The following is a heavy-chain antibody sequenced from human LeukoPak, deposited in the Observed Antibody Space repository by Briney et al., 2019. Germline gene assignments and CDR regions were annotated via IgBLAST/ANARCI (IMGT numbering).Heavy chain of an antibody. CDR1: GYTFTGYY. Sequence: ASVKVSCKASGYTFTGYYMHWVRQAPGQGLEWMGRIIPILGIANYAQKFQGRVTITADKSTSTAYMELSSLRSEDTAVYYCARGRMVVAPISSYYYYYYMDVWGKGTTVTVSS. D-gene: IGHD6-6*01. V-gene: IGHV1-69*04. CDR2: IIPILGIA. J-gene: IGHJ6*03. CDR3: ARGRMVVAPISSYYYYYYMDV.